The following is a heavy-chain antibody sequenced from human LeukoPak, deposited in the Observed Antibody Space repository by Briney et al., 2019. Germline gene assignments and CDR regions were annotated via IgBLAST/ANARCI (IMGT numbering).Heavy chain of an antibody. CDR3: ARHVYDSSGSLCDY. D-gene: IGHD3-22*01. V-gene: IGHV4-34*01. Sequence: SETLSLTCTVSGGSISSYYWSWIRQPPGKGLEWIGEINHSGSTNYNPSLKSRVTISVDTSKNQFSLKLSSVTAADTAVYYCARHVYDSSGSLCDYWGQGTLVTVSS. J-gene: IGHJ4*02. CDR2: INHSGST. CDR1: GGSISSYY.